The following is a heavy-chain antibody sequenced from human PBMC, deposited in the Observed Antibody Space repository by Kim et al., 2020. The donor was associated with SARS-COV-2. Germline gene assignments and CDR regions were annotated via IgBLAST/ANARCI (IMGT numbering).Heavy chain of an antibody. Sequence: GGSLRLSCAASGFTFSSYSMNWVRQAPGKGLEWVSYISSSGSTIYYADSVKGRFTISRDNAKNSLYLQMNSLRDEDTAVYYCARESWDGSSGWYRALLGAHYGMDGWGQGTTVTVSS. CDR3: ARESWDGSSGWYRALLGAHYGMDG. CDR2: ISSSGSTI. CDR1: GFTFSSYS. D-gene: IGHD6-19*01. J-gene: IGHJ6*02. V-gene: IGHV3-48*02.